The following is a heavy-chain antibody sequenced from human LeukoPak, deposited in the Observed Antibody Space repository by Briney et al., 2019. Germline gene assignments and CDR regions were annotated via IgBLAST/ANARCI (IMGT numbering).Heavy chain of an antibody. CDR1: GGSFSGFY. CDR3: ARRGRNNWGEGNDY. V-gene: IGHV4-34*01. Sequence: PSETLSLTCAVYGGSFSGFYWSWIRQPPGKGLEWIGEINHSGSTNYNPSLKSRVTISVDTSKNQFSLKLSSVTAADTAVYYCARRGRNNWGEGNDYWGQGTLVTVSS. J-gene: IGHJ4*02. CDR2: INHSGST. D-gene: IGHD1-1*01.